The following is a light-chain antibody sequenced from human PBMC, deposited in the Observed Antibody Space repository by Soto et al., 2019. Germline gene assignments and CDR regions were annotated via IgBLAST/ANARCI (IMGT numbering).Light chain of an antibody. CDR2: GAS. Sequence: EIVLTQSPGTLSLSPGERATLSCRASQSVGSNFLAWCQQRPGQAPRLLIYGASSRATGIPDRFSGSGSGTDFTLTISRLEPEDFAVYYCQHYGSSPWTFGQGTKVDIK. J-gene: IGKJ1*01. CDR1: QSVGSNF. CDR3: QHYGSSPWT. V-gene: IGKV3-20*01.